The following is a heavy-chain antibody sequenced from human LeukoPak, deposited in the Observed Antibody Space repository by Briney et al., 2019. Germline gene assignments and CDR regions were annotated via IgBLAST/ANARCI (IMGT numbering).Heavy chain of an antibody. CDR1: GGTFSSYA. D-gene: IGHD2-8*01. CDR3: ARGETQCMDY. Sequence: ASVKVSCKASGGTFSSYAINWVRQAPGQGLEWMGWVTPTSGYAGYSQGFQGRVTISRDTSIGTVYLELSSLKSEDTAVYYCARGETQCMDYWGQGTLVTVSS. V-gene: IGHV1-8*01. J-gene: IGHJ4*02. CDR2: VTPTSGYA.